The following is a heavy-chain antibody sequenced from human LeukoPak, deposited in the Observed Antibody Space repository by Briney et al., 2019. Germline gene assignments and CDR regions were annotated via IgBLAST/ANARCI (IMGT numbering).Heavy chain of an antibody. D-gene: IGHD6-6*01. CDR1: GGSFSGYY. CDR2: INHSGST. J-gene: IGHJ5*02. Sequence: PSETLSLTCAVYGGSFSGYYWSWIRQPPGKGLEWIGEINHSGSTNYNPSLKSRVTISVDTSKNQFSLKLSSVTAADTAVYYCARASSSSGSNWFDPWGQGTLVTVPS. CDR3: ARASSSSGSNWFDP. V-gene: IGHV4-34*01.